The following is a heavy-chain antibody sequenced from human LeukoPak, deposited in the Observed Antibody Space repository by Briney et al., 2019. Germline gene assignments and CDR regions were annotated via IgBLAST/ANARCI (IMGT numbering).Heavy chain of an antibody. D-gene: IGHD2-2*01. V-gene: IGHV3-33*01. CDR2: IWYDGSNK. Sequence: GRSLRLSCAASGFTFSSYGMHWVRQAPGKGLEWVAVIWYDGSNKYYADSVKGRFTISRDNSKNTLYLQMNSLRAEDTAVYYCARAGYCSSTSCLYYYGMDVWGQGTTVTVSS. CDR3: ARAGYCSSTSCLYYYGMDV. J-gene: IGHJ6*02. CDR1: GFTFSSYG.